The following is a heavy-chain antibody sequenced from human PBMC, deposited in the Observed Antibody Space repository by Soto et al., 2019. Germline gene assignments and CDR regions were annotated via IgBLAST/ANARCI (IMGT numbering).Heavy chain of an antibody. D-gene: IGHD3-3*01. CDR3: NTEETQARHDFWSGYGMDV. CDR2: IKSKTDGGTT. J-gene: IGHJ6*02. CDR1: GFTFSSYA. V-gene: IGHV3-15*01. Sequence: PGGSLRLSCAASGFTFSSYAMSWVRQAPGKGLEWVGRIKSKTDGGTTDYVAPVKGRFTISRDDSKNMLYLQMNSLKTEDTAVYYCNTEETQARHDFWSGYGMDVWGQGTTVTVSS.